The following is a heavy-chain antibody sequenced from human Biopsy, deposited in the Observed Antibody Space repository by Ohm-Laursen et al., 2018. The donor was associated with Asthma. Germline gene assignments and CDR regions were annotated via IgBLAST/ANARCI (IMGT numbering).Heavy chain of an antibody. J-gene: IGHJ5*02. Sequence: TLSLTCTVSGGSISSGDYYWSWIRQPPGKGLEWIGYIYYIGNTYYNPSLKSRVSISLDTSKNQFSLSLTSVTAADTAVYYCARTTYGDDGFDPWGQGTLVTVSS. CDR2: IYYIGNT. V-gene: IGHV4-30-4*01. CDR1: GGSISSGDYY. CDR3: ARTTYGDDGFDP. D-gene: IGHD4-17*01.